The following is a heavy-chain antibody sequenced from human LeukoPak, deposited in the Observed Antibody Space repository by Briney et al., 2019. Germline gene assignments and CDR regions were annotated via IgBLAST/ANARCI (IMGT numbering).Heavy chain of an antibody. D-gene: IGHD3-10*01. CDR1: GYTFTAYY. CDR2: INPNSGGT. CDR3: ARDSWPYYYDAGSFWSPGDF. V-gene: IGHV1-2*02. J-gene: IGHJ4*02. Sequence: ASVKVSCKASGYTFTAYYMHWVRQAPGQGLEWMGWINPNSGGTNYAQKCQGSVTMTRDTSISTAYMELSRLRSDDSAVYYCARDSWPYYYDAGSFWSPGDFWGQGTLVTVSS.